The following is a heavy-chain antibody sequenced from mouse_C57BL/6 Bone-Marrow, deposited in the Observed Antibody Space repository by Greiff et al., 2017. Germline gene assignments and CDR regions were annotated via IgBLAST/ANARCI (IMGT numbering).Heavy chain of an antibody. J-gene: IGHJ1*03. D-gene: IGHD1-1*01. CDR1: GYTFTDYY. Sequence: EVQLQQSGPELVKPGASVKISCKASGYTFTDYYMNWVKQSHGKSLEWIGDINPNNGGTSYNQKFKGKATLTVDKSSSTAYMELRSLTSEDSAVYYCARGSGYYGSRSYWYFDVWGTGTTVTVSS. CDR2: INPNNGGT. CDR3: ARGSGYYGSRSYWYFDV. V-gene: IGHV1-26*01.